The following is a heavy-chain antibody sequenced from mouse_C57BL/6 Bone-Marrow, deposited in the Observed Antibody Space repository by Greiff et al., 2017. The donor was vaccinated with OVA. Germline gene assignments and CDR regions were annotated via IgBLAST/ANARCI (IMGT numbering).Heavy chain of an antibody. CDR1: GSSLTSYG. CDR3: ASGNYGSSYGFAY. V-gene: IGHV2-6*01. CDR2: IWGVGST. D-gene: IGHD1-1*01. J-gene: IGHJ3*01. Sequence: VMLVESGPGLVAPSQSLSITCTVSGSSLTSYGVDWVRQSPGKGLEWLGVIWGVGSTNYNSALKSRLSISKDNSKSQVFLKMNSLQTDDTAMYYCASGNYGSSYGFAYWGQGTLVTVSA.